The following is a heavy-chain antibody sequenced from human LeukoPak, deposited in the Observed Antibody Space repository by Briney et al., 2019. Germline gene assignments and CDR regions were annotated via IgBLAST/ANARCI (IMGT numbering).Heavy chain of an antibody. CDR3: ARAASSTRVTYMDV. J-gene: IGHJ6*03. CDR2: INTDESST. D-gene: IGHD2-21*02. Sequence: GGSLRLSCAASGFTFSGYWMHWVRQAPGKGLVWVSRINTDESSTDYADSVRGRFTISRDNAKNTLYLQMNSLRAEDTAVYYCARAASSTRVTYMDVWGKGTTVTVSS. CDR1: GFTFSGYW. V-gene: IGHV3-74*01.